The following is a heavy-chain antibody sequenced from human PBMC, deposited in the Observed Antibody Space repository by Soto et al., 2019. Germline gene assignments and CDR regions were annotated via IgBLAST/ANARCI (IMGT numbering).Heavy chain of an antibody. V-gene: IGHV3-23*01. CDR2: ISGSGGST. D-gene: IGHD5-12*01. Sequence: GGSLRLSCAASGFTFSSYAMSWVRQAPGKGLEWVSAISGSGGSTYYADSVKGRLNISGHNSKITLYLQMNSLRAADKAVYYCPISAATKMATIRGYYFDYWGQGTLVTVSS. J-gene: IGHJ4*02. CDR3: PISAATKMATIRGYYFDY. CDR1: GFTFSSYA.